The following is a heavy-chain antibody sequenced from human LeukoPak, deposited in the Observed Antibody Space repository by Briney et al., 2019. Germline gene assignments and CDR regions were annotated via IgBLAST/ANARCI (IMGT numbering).Heavy chain of an antibody. CDR2: IWYGGSNK. Sequence: HPGGSLRLSCAASGFTFSGYGMHWVRQAPGKGLEWVAVIWYGGSNKYYADSVKGRITISRDNSKNTLYLQMNSLRAEDTAVYYCAKGAYDSSGYYPSWGQGTLVTVSS. V-gene: IGHV3-30*02. J-gene: IGHJ4*02. D-gene: IGHD3-22*01. CDR1: GFTFSGYG. CDR3: AKGAYDSSGYYPS.